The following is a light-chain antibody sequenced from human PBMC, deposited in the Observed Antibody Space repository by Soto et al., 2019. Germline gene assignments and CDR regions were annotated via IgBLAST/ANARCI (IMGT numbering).Light chain of an antibody. Sequence: EIVLTQSPVTLSLSPGERATLSCRASQSINNYLAWYQQKPGQPPRLLIYDASNRATAIPVRFSGSGSGTDFTLTISRLEPEDSAVYYCRYRGIWPPGATFGGGTKVEIK. CDR1: QSINNY. V-gene: IGKV3-11*01. J-gene: IGKJ4*01. CDR2: DAS. CDR3: RYRGIWPPGAT.